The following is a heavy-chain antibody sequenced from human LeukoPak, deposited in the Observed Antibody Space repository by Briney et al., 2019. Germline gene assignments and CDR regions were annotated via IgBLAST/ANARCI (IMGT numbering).Heavy chain of an antibody. V-gene: IGHV3-30*18. D-gene: IGHD1-26*01. Sequence: PGGSLRLSCAASGFTFSSYGMHWVRQAPGKGLEWVAVISYDGSNKYYADSVKGRFTISRDNSKNTLYLQMNSLRAEDTAVYYCAKAHSGSYFGNWFDPWGQGTLVTVSS. CDR3: AKAHSGSYFGNWFDP. J-gene: IGHJ5*02. CDR2: ISYDGSNK. CDR1: GFTFSSYG.